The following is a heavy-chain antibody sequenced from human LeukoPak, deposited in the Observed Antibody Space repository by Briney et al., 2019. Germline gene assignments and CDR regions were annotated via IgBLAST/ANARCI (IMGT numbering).Heavy chain of an antibody. CDR1: GYSFTSYW. Sequence: GESLKISCNGSGYSFTSYWIGWVRQMPGKGLEWMGIIYPGDSDTRYSTSFQGQVTISADKSISTAYLQWSSLQASATAMYYCAGRPRLGCSCGSCPFYFDYWGQGTLVTVSS. J-gene: IGHJ4*02. CDR3: AGRPRLGCSCGSCPFYFDY. D-gene: IGHD2-15*01. CDR2: IYPGDSDT. V-gene: IGHV5-51*01.